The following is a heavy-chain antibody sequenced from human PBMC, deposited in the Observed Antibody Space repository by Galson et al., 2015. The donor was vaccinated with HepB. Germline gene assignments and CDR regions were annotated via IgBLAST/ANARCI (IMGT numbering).Heavy chain of an antibody. CDR2: ISGSGGST. D-gene: IGHD6-13*01. V-gene: IGHV3-23*01. CDR1: RFTFSNYV. J-gene: IGHJ4*02. Sequence: SLRLSCAASRFTFSNYVMNWVRQAPGKGLEWVSSISGSGGSTYYAGSVKGRFTISRDNSKNTLYLQMNSLRAEDTAVYYCAKNSGSSLFVPYHFDSWGQGTLFTVSS. CDR3: AKNSGSSLFVPYHFDS.